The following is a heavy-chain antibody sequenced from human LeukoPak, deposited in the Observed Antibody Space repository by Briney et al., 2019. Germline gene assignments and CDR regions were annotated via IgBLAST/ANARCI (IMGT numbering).Heavy chain of an antibody. J-gene: IGHJ4*02. Sequence: GESLKISCKGSGYSFTSYWIGWVRQMPGKGLEWMGIIYPGDSDTRYSPSFQGQVTTSADKSISTAYLQWSSLKASDTAMYYCASAVDRYSGSYYGYYFDYWGQGTLVTVSS. CDR2: IYPGDSDT. D-gene: IGHD1-26*01. CDR3: ASAVDRYSGSYYGYYFDY. V-gene: IGHV5-51*01. CDR1: GYSFTSYW.